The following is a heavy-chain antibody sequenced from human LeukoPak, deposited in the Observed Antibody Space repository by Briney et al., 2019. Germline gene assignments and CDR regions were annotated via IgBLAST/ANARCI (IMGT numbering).Heavy chain of an antibody. V-gene: IGHV3-30*02. CDR2: IRYDGSNK. J-gene: IGHJ4*02. CDR3: AKDRASGSPPFDY. CDR1: GFTFSSYG. Sequence: GGSLRLSCAASGFTFSSYGMHWVRQAPGKGLEWVAFIRYDGSNKYYADSVKGRFTISRDNSKNTLYLQMNSLRAEDTAVYYCAKDRASGSPPFDYWGQGTLVTVSS. D-gene: IGHD1-26*01.